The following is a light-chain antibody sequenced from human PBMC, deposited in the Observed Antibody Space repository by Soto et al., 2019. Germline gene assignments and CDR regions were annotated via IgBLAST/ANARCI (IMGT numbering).Light chain of an antibody. CDR2: AAS. CDR1: QSISSY. Sequence: DIEMTQSPSSLSASVGDRVTITCRASQSISSYLNWYQQKPGKAPKLLIYAASSLQSGVPSRFSGIVSGTDFTLTISSLQPEDFATYDGQQRYSTPRTFCQGTKGDIK. CDR3: QQRYSTPRT. V-gene: IGKV1-39*01. J-gene: IGKJ1*01.